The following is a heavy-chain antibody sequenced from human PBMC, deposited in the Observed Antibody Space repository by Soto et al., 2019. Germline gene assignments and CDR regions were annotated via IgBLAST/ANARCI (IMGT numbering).Heavy chain of an antibody. CDR1: GGSISSYY. CDR2: IYYSGST. CDR3: ARPSVQYSSSWYYFDY. J-gene: IGHJ4*02. Sequence: SETLSLTCTVSGGSISSYYWSWIRQPPGKGLEWIGYIYYSGSTNYNPSLKSRVTISVDTSKNQFSLKLSSVTAADTAVYYCARPSVQYSSSWYYFDYWGQGTLVTVSS. V-gene: IGHV4-59*08. D-gene: IGHD6-13*01.